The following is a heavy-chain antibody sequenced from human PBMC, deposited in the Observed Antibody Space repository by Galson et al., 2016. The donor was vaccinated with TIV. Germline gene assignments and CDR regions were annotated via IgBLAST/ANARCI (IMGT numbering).Heavy chain of an antibody. Sequence: SLRLSCAASRFPFSNFPMHWVRQAPGKGLDWVAFIRSDGSKKYADSVAGRFATSRDNSKNTVYLQMNSLKPEDTAHYFCARGRGINGGLYFDYWGRGTLVTVSS. J-gene: IGHJ4*02. V-gene: IGHV3-30*02. D-gene: IGHD3-10*01. CDR3: ARGRGINGGLYFDY. CDR2: IRSDGSKK. CDR1: RFPFSNFP.